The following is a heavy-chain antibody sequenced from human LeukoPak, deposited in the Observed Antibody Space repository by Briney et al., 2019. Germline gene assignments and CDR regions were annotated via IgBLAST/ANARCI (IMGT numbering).Heavy chain of an antibody. CDR1: GFTFSSYW. V-gene: IGHV3-7*01. D-gene: IGHD1-26*01. CDR2: IKQDGSEK. J-gene: IGHJ6*02. CDR3: ARDTSVGAPGYYSYYYGMDV. Sequence: GGSLRLSCAASGFTFSSYWMSWVRQAPGKGLEWVANIKQDGSEKYYVDSVKGRFTISRDNAKNSLYLQMNSLRAEDTAVYYCARDTSVGAPGYYSYYYGMDVWGQGTTVTVSS.